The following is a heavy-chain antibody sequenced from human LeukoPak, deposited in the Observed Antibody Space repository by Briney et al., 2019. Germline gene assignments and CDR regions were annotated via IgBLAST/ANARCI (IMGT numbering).Heavy chain of an antibody. J-gene: IGHJ4*02. V-gene: IGHV4-34*01. CDR2: INHSGST. Sequence: SETLSLTCVVYGGSFSGYYWSWIRQPPGKGLEWIGEINHSGSTNYNPPLKSRVTISVDTSKNQFSLKLSSVTAADTAVYYCARGGSGRRWLQSYVGYYFDYWGQGTLVTVSS. D-gene: IGHD5-24*01. CDR1: GGSFSGYY. CDR3: ARGGSGRRWLQSYVGYYFDY.